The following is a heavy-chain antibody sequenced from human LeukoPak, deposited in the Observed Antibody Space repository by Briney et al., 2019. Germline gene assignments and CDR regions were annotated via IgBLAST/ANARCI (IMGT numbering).Heavy chain of an antibody. CDR2: ISYDVIKK. Sequence: GGSLRLSCVASGFIFSTFGIHWVRQAPGRGLEWVAFISYDVIKKSYTASVKGRFTISRDDSKNTLYLQMNSLRAEDTAVYYCARDNIAAAVGFDYWGQGTLVTVSS. CDR1: GFIFSTFG. D-gene: IGHD6-25*01. CDR3: ARDNIAAAVGFDY. J-gene: IGHJ4*02. V-gene: IGHV3-30*03.